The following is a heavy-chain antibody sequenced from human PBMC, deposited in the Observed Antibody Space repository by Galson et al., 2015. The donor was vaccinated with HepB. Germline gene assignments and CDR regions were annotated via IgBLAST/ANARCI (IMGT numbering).Heavy chain of an antibody. CDR2: ISAYNGNT. D-gene: IGHD2-21*02. Sequence: SVKVSCKASGYTFTSYGISWVRQAPGQGLEWMGWISAYNGNTNYAQKLQGRVTMTTDTSTSTAYMELRSLRSDDTAVYYCARDPFVVVTLDSKGRRNLYYYGMDVWGQGTTVTVSS. J-gene: IGHJ6*02. V-gene: IGHV1-18*01. CDR1: GYTFTSYG. CDR3: ARDPFVVVTLDSKGRRNLYYYGMDV.